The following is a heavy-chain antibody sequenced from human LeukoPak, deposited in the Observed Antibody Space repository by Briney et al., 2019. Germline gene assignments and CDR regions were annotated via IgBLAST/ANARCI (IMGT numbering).Heavy chain of an antibody. CDR3: AKGGPGSYYSAFAEFDY. D-gene: IGHD3-10*01. CDR2: ISGSGGST. Sequence: GGSLRLACAASGFTFSSYAMSWVRQAPGEGLEWVSAISGSGGSTYYADSVKGRFTISRDNSKNTLYLQMNSLRAEDTAVYYCAKGGPGSYYSAFAEFDYWGQGTLVTVSS. CDR1: GFTFSSYA. J-gene: IGHJ4*02. V-gene: IGHV3-23*01.